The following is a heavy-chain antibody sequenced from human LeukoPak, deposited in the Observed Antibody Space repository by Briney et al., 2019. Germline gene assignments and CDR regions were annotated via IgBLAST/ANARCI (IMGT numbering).Heavy chain of an antibody. CDR1: GYSFTSYW. V-gene: IGHV5-51*01. D-gene: IGHD3-22*01. J-gene: IGHJ4*02. CDR3: ARHPVLPYYYDSSGSIDRGAYYFDY. Sequence: GESLKISCKGSGYSFTSYWIGWVRQMPGKGLEWMGIIYPGDSDTRYSPSFQGQVTISANKSISTAYLQWSSLKASDTAMYYCARHPVLPYYYDSSGSIDRGAYYFDYWGQGTLVTVSS. CDR2: IYPGDSDT.